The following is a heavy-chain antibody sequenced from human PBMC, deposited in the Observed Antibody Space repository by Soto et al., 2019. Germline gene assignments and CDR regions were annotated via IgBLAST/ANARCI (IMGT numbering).Heavy chain of an antibody. V-gene: IGHV3-74*01. D-gene: IGHD3-10*01. Sequence: RIPSWTASGFPWSNYWMHWVCQAPGKRLVWVSRINGDETTTNSADSVKGRFTVSRDNAKNTLYLHMNSLRAEAMAVYFCARAGLVVTMGRAEPAYNRMDVGGQGT. CDR3: ARAGLVVTMGRAEPAYNRMDV. J-gene: IGHJ6*02. CDR1: GFPWSNYW. CDR2: INGDETTT.